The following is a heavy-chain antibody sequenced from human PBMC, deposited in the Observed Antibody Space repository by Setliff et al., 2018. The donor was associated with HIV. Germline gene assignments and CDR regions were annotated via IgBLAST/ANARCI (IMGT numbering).Heavy chain of an antibody. CDR2: IYNNRGT. D-gene: IGHD3-10*01. CDR3: ARSPLWFGKADWYVDL. J-gene: IGHJ2*01. CDR1: GYSISSSYW. V-gene: IGHV4-28*01. Sequence: SETLSLTCAVSGYSISSSYWWGWIRQPPGKGLEWIGYIYNNRGTYYNPSLKSRVTMSVDTSNNQFSLKLRSVTAVDTAVYYCARSPLWFGKADWYVDLWGRGTRVTV.